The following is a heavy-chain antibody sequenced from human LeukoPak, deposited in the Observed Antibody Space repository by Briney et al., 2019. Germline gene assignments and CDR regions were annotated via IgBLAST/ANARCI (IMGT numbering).Heavy chain of an antibody. CDR3: ARHIVGATTGFDY. CDR1: GGSISSYY. J-gene: IGHJ4*02. CDR2: IYYSGST. Sequence: SETLSLTCTVSGGSISSYYWSWIRQPPGKGLEWIGSIYYSGSTYYNPSLKSRVTISVDTSKNQFSLKLSSVTAADTAVYYCARHIVGATTGFDYWGQGTLVTVSS. V-gene: IGHV4-59*05. D-gene: IGHD1-26*01.